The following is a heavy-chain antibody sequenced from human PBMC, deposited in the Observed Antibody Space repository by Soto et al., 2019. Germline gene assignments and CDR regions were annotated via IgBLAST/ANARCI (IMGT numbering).Heavy chain of an antibody. Sequence: EMHLEESGGGLVQPGGSLRLSCAASGFTFSSFGMNWVRQAPGKGLEWVSFISGANTMVYSDSVKGRFSVSRDNAKNSVYLQLNSLRDKDTAVYYCAGDRGYNSGTSGAFDIWGRGTMVTVSS. D-gene: IGHD3-10*01. CDR1: GFTFSSFG. J-gene: IGHJ3*02. V-gene: IGHV3-48*02. CDR2: ISGANTM. CDR3: AGDRGYNSGTSGAFDI.